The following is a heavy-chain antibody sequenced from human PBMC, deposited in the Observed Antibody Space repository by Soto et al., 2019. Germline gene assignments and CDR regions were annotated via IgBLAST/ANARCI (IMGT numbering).Heavy chain of an antibody. V-gene: IGHV3-23*01. Sequence: GGSLRLSCAASGFTFSSYAMTWVRQAPGKGLEWVSSISGSGGATYYADSVKGRFTISRDDSRSTLHLQMNSLRADDTALYYCAKAGRPYYDLWSENRFDPWGQGTLVTVS. J-gene: IGHJ5*02. CDR2: ISGSGGAT. CDR1: GFTFSSYA. CDR3: AKAGRPYYDLWSENRFDP. D-gene: IGHD3-3*01.